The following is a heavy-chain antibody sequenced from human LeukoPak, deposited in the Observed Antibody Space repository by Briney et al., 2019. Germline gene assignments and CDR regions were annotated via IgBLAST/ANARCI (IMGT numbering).Heavy chain of an antibody. CDR3: TRSDQGYFDY. Sequence: MTSDTLSLTCTVSGGSISSYYWSWIRQPPGKGLEWIGYIYYSGSTNYNPSLKSRVTISVDTSKNQFSLQLRSVIAADTAVYYCTRSDQGYFDYWGQGTLVTVSS. CDR2: IYYSGST. J-gene: IGHJ4*02. V-gene: IGHV4-59*07. CDR1: GGSISSYY.